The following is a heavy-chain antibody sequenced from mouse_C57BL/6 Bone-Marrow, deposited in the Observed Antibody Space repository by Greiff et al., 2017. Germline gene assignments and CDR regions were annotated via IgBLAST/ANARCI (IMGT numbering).Heavy chain of an antibody. CDR3: ARFYYGSSYPYWYFDV. CDR1: GFTFTDYY. CDR2: IRNKANGYTT. Sequence: DVKLVESGGGLVQPGGSLSLSCAASGFTFTDYYMSWVRQPPGKALEWLGFIRNKANGYTTEYSASLQGRFTISRDNSQSILYLQMNALRAEDSATYYCARFYYGSSYPYWYFDVWGTGTTVTVSS. D-gene: IGHD1-1*01. J-gene: IGHJ1*03. V-gene: IGHV7-3*01.